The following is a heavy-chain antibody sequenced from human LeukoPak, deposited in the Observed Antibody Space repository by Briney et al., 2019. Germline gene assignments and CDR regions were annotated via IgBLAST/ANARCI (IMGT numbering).Heavy chain of an antibody. Sequence: SETLSLTCTVSGGSISSSSYYWGWIRQPPGKGLEWIGSIYYSGSTNYNPSLKSRVTISVDTSKNQFSLKLSSVTAADTAVYYCARLNPTEVVDYWGQGTLVTVSS. CDR1: GGSISSSSYY. V-gene: IGHV4-39*07. D-gene: IGHD1-26*01. CDR2: IYYSGST. J-gene: IGHJ4*02. CDR3: ARLNPTEVVDY.